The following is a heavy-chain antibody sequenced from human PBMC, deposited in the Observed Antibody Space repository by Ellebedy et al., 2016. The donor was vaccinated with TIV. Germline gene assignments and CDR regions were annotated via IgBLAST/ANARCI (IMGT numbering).Heavy chain of an antibody. D-gene: IGHD3-16*01. Sequence: SETLSLXXTVSGGSINSTRNYWGWVRQPPEKGLEWIGNIHYTGSAFYNPSLKSRVTISVDTSKNQFSLKVTSLTAADTAIYYCATHVEHYDQLDVWGQGTTVTVSS. J-gene: IGHJ6*02. CDR1: GGSINSTRNY. CDR3: ATHVEHYDQLDV. V-gene: IGHV4-39*01. CDR2: IHYTGSA.